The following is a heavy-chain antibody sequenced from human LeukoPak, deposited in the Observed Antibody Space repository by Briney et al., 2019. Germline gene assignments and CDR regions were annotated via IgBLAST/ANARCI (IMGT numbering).Heavy chain of an antibody. Sequence: GGSLRLSCAASGFIFSSFWMSWVRQAPGKGLEWVANIKQDGSVKNYVDSVKGRFTISRDNAKNSLYLQMNSLRAEDTAVYYCANDAYSFGLDAFDIWGQGTMVTVSS. D-gene: IGHD3-3*01. CDR1: GFIFSSFW. J-gene: IGHJ3*02. CDR3: ANDAYSFGLDAFDI. V-gene: IGHV3-7*05. CDR2: IKQDGSVK.